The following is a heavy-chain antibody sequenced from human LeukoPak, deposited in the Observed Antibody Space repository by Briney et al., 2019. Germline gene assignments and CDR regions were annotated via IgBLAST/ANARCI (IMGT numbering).Heavy chain of an antibody. D-gene: IGHD5-18*01. V-gene: IGHV3-33*06. CDR2: IWYDGSKE. Sequence: PGGSLRLSCAASGFSFSNYAMSWVRQAPGKGLEWVAVIWYDGSKEYYADSVKGRFTISRDNSKNTLYLQMNSLRAEDTAVYYCAKDRDTAMEIDYWGQGTLVTVSS. CDR3: AKDRDTAMEIDY. CDR1: GFSFSNYA. J-gene: IGHJ4*02.